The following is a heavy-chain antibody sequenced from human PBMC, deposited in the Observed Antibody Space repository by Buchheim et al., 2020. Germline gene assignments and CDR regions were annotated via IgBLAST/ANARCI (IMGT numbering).Heavy chain of an antibody. V-gene: IGHV3-23*01. Sequence: EVHLLESGGDLVQPGGALRLSCVASGFTFSTYAMTWVRQAPGKGLEWVSTINEGGVIWNADSVKGRFTISRDNSKNTLYLQMNSLRVEDTAIYYCAKRSIAGGFQPANYFDYWGQGT. CDR2: INEGGVI. D-gene: IGHD1-14*01. J-gene: IGHJ4*02. CDR1: GFTFSTYA. CDR3: AKRSIAGGFQPANYFDY.